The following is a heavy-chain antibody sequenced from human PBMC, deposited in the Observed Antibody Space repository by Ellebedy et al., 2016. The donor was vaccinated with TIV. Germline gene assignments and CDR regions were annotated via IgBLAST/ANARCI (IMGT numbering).Heavy chain of an antibody. Sequence: PGGSLRLSCAASGFSFSNYWMHWLRQAPGKGLVWVARINVDGSSARYADSVKGRFTISRDNAKSTLFLQLNSLRAEDTAIYYCAREFYGSESYYNDYFDPWGQGTLVSVSS. D-gene: IGHD3-10*01. CDR3: AREFYGSESYYNDYFDP. J-gene: IGHJ5*02. V-gene: IGHV3-74*01. CDR2: INVDGSSA. CDR1: GFSFSNYW.